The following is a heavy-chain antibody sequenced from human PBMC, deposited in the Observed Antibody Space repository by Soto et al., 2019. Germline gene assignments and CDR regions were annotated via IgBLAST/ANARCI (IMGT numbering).Heavy chain of an antibody. CDR3: ARDYSSGWYWSAFDI. J-gene: IGHJ3*02. CDR1: GYTFSSYG. V-gene: IGHV1-18*01. CDR2: ISAYNGNT. D-gene: IGHD6-19*01. Sequence: ASVKGSCKASGYTFSSYGISWGRQAPGQGLEWMGWISAYNGNTNYAQKLQGRVTMTTDTSTSTAYMELRSLRSDVTAVYYCARDYSSGWYWSAFDIWGQGTMVTVSS.